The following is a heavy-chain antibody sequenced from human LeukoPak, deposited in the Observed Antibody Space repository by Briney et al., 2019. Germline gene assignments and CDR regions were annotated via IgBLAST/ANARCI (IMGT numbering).Heavy chain of an antibody. CDR2: IYPGDSDT. J-gene: IGHJ5*02. CDR1: GYSFTSYW. Sequence: GESLKISCKCSGYSFTSYWIGWVRQMPGKGLEWMGIIYPGDSDTRYSPSFQGQVTISADKSISTAYLQWSSLKASDTAMYYCARHPSIAAAATEGWFDPWGQGTLVTVSS. V-gene: IGHV5-51*01. D-gene: IGHD6-13*01. CDR3: ARHPSIAAAATEGWFDP.